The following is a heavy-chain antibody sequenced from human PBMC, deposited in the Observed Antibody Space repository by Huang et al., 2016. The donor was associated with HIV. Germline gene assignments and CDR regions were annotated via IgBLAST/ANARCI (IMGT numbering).Heavy chain of an antibody. J-gene: IGHJ4*02. CDR2: INPKRGGP. CDR1: GYTFTDSH. V-gene: IGHV1-2*02. D-gene: IGHD6-6*01. Sequence: QVQLVQSGAEVKNPGASVRVSCKASGYTFTDSHIHWVRQAPGQGLEWMGWINPKRGGPIYAQRFQGRITMTRETTTSTVHMDLRRIQSDDTAVYFCARDWSFGSSTSPADWGQGTLVTVSS. CDR3: ARDWSFGSSTSPAD.